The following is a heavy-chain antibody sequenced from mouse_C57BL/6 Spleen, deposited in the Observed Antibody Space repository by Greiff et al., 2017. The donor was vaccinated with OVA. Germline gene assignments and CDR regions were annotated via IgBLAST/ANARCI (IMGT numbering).Heavy chain of an antibody. CDR1: GFTFSSYA. Sequence: EVKLVESGAGLVKPGGSLKLSCAASGFTFSSYAMSWVRQTPEKRLEWVAYISSGGDYIYYADTVKGRFTISRDNARNTLYLQMSSLKSEDTAMYYCTRGRTGTFMDYWGQGTSVTVSS. CDR2: ISSGGDYI. CDR3: TRGRTGTFMDY. J-gene: IGHJ4*01. V-gene: IGHV5-9-1*02. D-gene: IGHD4-1*01.